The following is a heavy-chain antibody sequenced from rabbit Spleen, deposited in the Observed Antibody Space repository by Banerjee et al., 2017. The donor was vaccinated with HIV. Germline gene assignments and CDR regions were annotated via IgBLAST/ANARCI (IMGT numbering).Heavy chain of an antibody. CDR2: IDPLFDNT. D-gene: IGHD7-1*01. V-gene: IGHV1S47*01. CDR1: GFDFSNYG. CDR3: VRDQAGYAGYGPYYFYL. Sequence: QEQLVESGGGLVQPEGSLKLSCKASGFDFSNYGVSWVRQAPGKGLEWIGYIDPLFDNTYYANWVNGRFSISRENTHNTLYLQLSSLTAADTATYFCVRDQAGYAGYGPYYFYLWGQGTLVTVS. J-gene: IGHJ4*01.